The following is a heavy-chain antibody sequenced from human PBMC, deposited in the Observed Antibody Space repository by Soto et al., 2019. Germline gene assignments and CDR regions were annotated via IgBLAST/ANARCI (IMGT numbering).Heavy chain of an antibody. D-gene: IGHD2-15*01. J-gene: IGHJ4*02. V-gene: IGHV3-23*01. CDR2: ISDGGDLI. CDR3: AKRQGTGLAAKNFDF. Sequence: LRLSCAASGFPFSNHAMSWVRQAPGKGLEWVSGISDGGDLIYYADSVKGRFSMSRDNSENMLYLQMTNLRAEDTAIYFCAKRQGTGLAAKNFDFWGQGTLVTVSS. CDR1: GFPFSNHA.